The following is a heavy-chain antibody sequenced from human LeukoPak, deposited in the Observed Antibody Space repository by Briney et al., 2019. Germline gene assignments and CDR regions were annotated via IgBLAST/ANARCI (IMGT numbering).Heavy chain of an antibody. J-gene: IGHJ4*02. V-gene: IGHV4-39*01. CDR3: ARLFSTMVRGVTHFDY. CDR2: IYYSRST. Sequence: SETLSLTCTVSGDSISSTNYYWGWIRQPPGKGLEWIGSIYYSRSTYYNPSLESRVTISVDTSKNQFSLRLSSVTAADTAVYYCARLFSTMVRGVTHFDYWGQGTLVTVSS. D-gene: IGHD3-10*01. CDR1: GDSISSTNYY.